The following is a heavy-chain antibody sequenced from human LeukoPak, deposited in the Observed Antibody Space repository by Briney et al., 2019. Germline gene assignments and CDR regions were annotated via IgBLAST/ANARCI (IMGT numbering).Heavy chain of an antibody. CDR1: GGSISVGTCY. D-gene: IGHD5-24*01. Sequence: SETLSLTCTVSGGSISVGTCYWSWIRQPPGKGLEWIGYIYYSGSTYYNPSLKSRVSISVYTSKNQFSLKLSSVTAADTAVFYCARDRDGYNLDAFDIWGQGTMVTVSS. J-gene: IGHJ3*02. V-gene: IGHV4-30-4*08. CDR2: IYYSGST. CDR3: ARDRDGYNLDAFDI.